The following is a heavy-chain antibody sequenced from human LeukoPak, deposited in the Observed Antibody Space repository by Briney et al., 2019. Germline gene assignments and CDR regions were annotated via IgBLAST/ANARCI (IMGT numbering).Heavy chain of an antibody. D-gene: IGHD4-17*01. CDR3: ARDPHDYGDYVPITWFDP. J-gene: IGHJ5*02. CDR2: IDPNSGDT. Sequence: GASVKVSCKTSGYTFTVYRVHWVRQAPGQGLEWMGWIDPNSGDTKYAQKFQGRVTMTRDTSISAAYMELTRLTSDDTAFYYCARDPHDYGDYVPITWFDPWGQGTQATVSS. CDR1: GYTFTVYR. V-gene: IGHV1-2*02.